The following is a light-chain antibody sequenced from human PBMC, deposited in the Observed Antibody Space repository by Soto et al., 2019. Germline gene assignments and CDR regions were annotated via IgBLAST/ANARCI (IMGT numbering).Light chain of an antibody. CDR1: QSVTSTS. CDR2: GAA. V-gene: IGKV3-20*01. CDR3: QLYGSSPIYT. Sequence: EIVLSQSPGTLSLSPGERATLSCRASQSVTSTSLSWYQQKTGQAPRLLIYGAANRATGIPGRFSGRGSGTDFTLTISSLEPEDFAVYYCQLYGSSPIYTFGQGTTLELK. J-gene: IGKJ2*01.